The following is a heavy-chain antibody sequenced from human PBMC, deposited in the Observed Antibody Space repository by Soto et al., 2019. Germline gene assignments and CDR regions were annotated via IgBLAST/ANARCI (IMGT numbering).Heavy chain of an antibody. V-gene: IGHV3-74*01. CDR2: INSDGSNI. CDR1: GFTFRSYW. Sequence: GGSLRLSCAASGFTFRSYWMHWVRQAPGKGLVWVSRINSDGSNITYADSLKGRFTISRDNAKNTLYLQMSSLRAEDTAVYYCARDRLGYCSGSACYASGRFDPWGQGA. D-gene: IGHD2-15*01. J-gene: IGHJ5*02. CDR3: ARDRLGYCSGSACYASGRFDP.